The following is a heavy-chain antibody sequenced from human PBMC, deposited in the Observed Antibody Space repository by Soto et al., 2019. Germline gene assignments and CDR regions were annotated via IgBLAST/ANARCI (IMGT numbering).Heavy chain of an antibody. J-gene: IGHJ4*02. D-gene: IGHD3-9*01. Sequence: GGSLRLSCAASGFSFNLHEINWVRQAPWKGLEWISYIGTSGISKYYADSVQGRFTISRDNTKNSLYLEMNSLRGDDTGIYYCARAGGSRAFDWPYFDSFGQRTPLTLCS. V-gene: IGHV3-48*03. CDR3: ARAGGSRAFDWPYFDS. CDR2: IGTSGISK. CDR1: GFSFNLHE.